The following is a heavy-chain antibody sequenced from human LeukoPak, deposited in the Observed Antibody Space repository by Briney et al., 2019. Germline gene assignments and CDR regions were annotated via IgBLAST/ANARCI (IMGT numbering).Heavy chain of an antibody. J-gene: IGHJ6*02. V-gene: IGHV3-53*01. CDR1: GFTVSNTY. D-gene: IGHD6-6*01. Sequence: PGGSLRLSCAASGFTVSNTYMSWARQAPGKGLEWVSVISSGGGTYFADSVKGRLTISRDNSKNTVFLQMNILRADDTAMYYCARARGIAAHDGMDVWGQGTTVTVSS. CDR3: ARARGIAAHDGMDV. CDR2: ISSGGGT.